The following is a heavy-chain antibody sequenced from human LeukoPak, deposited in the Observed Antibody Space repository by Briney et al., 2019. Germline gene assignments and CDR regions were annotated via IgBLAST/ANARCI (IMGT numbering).Heavy chain of an antibody. Sequence: GGSLRLSCAASGFIFSSYWMHWVRHAPGKGLAWVSRINTDGSSTSYADSVKGRFTISRDNAKNSLYLQMNSLRAEDTAVYYCARISSDRGFDYWGQGTLVTVSS. D-gene: IGHD2/OR15-2a*01. CDR3: ARISSDRGFDY. CDR2: INTDGSST. V-gene: IGHV3-74*01. J-gene: IGHJ4*02. CDR1: GFIFSSYW.